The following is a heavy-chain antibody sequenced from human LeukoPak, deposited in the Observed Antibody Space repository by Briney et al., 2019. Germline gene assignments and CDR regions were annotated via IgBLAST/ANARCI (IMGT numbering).Heavy chain of an antibody. V-gene: IGHV4-34*01. CDR1: GGPFSGYY. CDR3: ARGDEDYNYSEGFDY. D-gene: IGHD5-24*01. Sequence: SETLSLTCAVYGGPFSGYYWSWIRQPPGKGLEWIGEINHSGSTNYNPSLKSRVTISVDTSKNQFSLKLSSVTAADTAVYYCARGDEDYNYSEGFDYWGQGTLVTVSS. J-gene: IGHJ4*02. CDR2: INHSGST.